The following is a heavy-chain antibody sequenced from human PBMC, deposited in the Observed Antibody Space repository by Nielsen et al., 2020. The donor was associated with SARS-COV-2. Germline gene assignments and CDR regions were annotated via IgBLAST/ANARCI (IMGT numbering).Heavy chain of an antibody. CDR3: ARGISPRYSSSWYGWTDYYYMDV. CDR1: GYTFTSYD. Sequence: ASVKVSCKASGYTFTSYDINWVRQATGQGLEWMGWMNPNSGNTGYAQKFQGRVTMTRNTSISTAYMELSSLRSEDTAVYYCARGISPRYSSSWYGWTDYYYMDVWGKGTTVTVSS. J-gene: IGHJ6*03. CDR2: MNPNSGNT. V-gene: IGHV1-8*01. D-gene: IGHD6-13*01.